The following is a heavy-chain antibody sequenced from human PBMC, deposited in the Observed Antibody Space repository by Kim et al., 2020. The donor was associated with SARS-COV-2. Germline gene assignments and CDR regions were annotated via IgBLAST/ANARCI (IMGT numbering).Heavy chain of an antibody. D-gene: IGHD6-19*01. V-gene: IGHV4-34*01. CDR2: INHSGST. CDR1: GGSFSGYY. Sequence: SETLSLTCAVYGGSFSGYYWSWIRQPPGKGLEWIGEINHSGSTNYNPSLKSRVTISVDTSKNQFSLKLSSVTAADTAVYYCARVGGSGWYDYWGQGTLVT. J-gene: IGHJ4*02. CDR3: ARVGGSGWYDY.